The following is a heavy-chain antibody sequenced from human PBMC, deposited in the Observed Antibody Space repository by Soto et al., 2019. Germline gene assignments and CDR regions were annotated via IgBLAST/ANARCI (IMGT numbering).Heavy chain of an antibody. Sequence: ESGGGVVQPGKSLRLSCAASGFTFSSHAMHWVRQAPGKGLEWVALISHDGNYKDYVDSAKGRFTISRDNSRNTLHLQMSSPRAEDTAVYYCVGEVGVKSFASWGQGALVTVSS. V-gene: IGHV3-30*03. CDR2: ISHDGNYK. D-gene: IGHD1-26*01. J-gene: IGHJ4*02. CDR3: VGEVGVKSFAS. CDR1: GFTFSSHA.